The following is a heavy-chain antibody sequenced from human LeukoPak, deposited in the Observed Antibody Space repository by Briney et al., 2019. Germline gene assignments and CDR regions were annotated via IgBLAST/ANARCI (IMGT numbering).Heavy chain of an antibody. V-gene: IGHV3-23*01. CDR3: ARDPYSGSYGDYYYYYMDV. Sequence: GGSLRLSCAASGFTFSSYAMSWVRQAPGKGLEWVSAISGSGGSTYCADSVKGRFTISRDNAKNSLYLQMNSLRAEDTAVYYCARDPYSGSYGDYYYYYMDVWGKGTTVTISS. D-gene: IGHD1-26*01. CDR2: ISGSGGST. J-gene: IGHJ6*03. CDR1: GFTFSSYA.